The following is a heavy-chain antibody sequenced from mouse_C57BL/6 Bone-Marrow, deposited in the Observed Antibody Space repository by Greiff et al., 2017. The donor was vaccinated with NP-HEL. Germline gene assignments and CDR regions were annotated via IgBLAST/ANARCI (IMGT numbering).Heavy chain of an antibody. V-gene: IGHV6-3*01. Sequence: EVHLVESGGGLVQPGGSMKLSCVASGFTFSNYWMNWVRQSPEKGLEWVAQIRLKSDNYATHYAESVKGRFTISRDDSKSSVYLQMNNLRAEDTGIYYCTDSSGDYFDYWGQGTTLTVSS. D-gene: IGHD3-2*02. CDR3: TDSSGDYFDY. CDR2: IRLKSDNYAT. J-gene: IGHJ2*01. CDR1: GFTFSNYW.